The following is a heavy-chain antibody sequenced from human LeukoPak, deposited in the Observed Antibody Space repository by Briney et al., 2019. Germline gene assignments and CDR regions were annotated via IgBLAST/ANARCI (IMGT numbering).Heavy chain of an antibody. V-gene: IGHV4-59*01. J-gene: IGHJ2*01. CDR1: GGSISSYY. D-gene: IGHD3-22*01. Sequence: SETLSLTCTVSGGSISSYYWSWIRQPPGKGLEWIGYIYYSGSTNYNPSLKSRVTISVDTSKNQFSLKLSSVTAADTAVYYCARDPNLRARDSSGYYLAWYFDLWGRGTLVTVSS. CDR3: ARDPNLRARDSSGYYLAWYFDL. CDR2: IYYSGST.